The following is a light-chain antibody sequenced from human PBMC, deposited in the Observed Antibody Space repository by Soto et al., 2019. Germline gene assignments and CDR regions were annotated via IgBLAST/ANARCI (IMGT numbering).Light chain of an antibody. CDR3: SSQASSNLYV. J-gene: IGLJ1*01. Sequence: QSALPQPTSEYGSPGQSLTISCTGTTSDIGFYDYVSWYQQYPGKAPKLLIYDVSDRPSGVSNHFTVFMSGNTASLTISGLLAEDEADYYCSSQASSNLYVFGSGTKVT. V-gene: IGLV2-14*03. CDR2: DVS. CDR1: TSDIGFYDY.